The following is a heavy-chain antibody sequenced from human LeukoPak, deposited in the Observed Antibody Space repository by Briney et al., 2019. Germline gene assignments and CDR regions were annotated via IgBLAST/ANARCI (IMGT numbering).Heavy chain of an antibody. Sequence: PSETLSLTCTVSGGSISSSSYYWGWIRQPPGKGREWIGSIYYSGSTYYNPSLKSRVTISVDTSKNQFSLKLSSVTAADTAVYYSARVWPNYYGSGVTPFDYWGQGTLATVSS. D-gene: IGHD3-10*01. CDR1: GGSISSSSYY. J-gene: IGHJ4*02. CDR3: ARVWPNYYGSGVTPFDY. CDR2: IYYSGST. V-gene: IGHV4-39*07.